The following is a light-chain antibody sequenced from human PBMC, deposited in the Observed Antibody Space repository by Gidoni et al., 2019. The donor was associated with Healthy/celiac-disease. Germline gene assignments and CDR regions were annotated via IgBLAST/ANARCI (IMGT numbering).Light chain of an antibody. CDR2: LNSDGSH. CDR3: QTWGTGTWV. Sequence: QLVLTQSPSASAPLGASVKLTCTLSSGHSSYAIAWHQQQPAKGPRYLMKLNSDGSHSKGGGIPDRFSGSSSGAERYLTISSLQSEDEADYYCQTWGTGTWVFGGGTKLTVL. J-gene: IGLJ3*02. V-gene: IGLV4-69*01. CDR1: SGHSSYA.